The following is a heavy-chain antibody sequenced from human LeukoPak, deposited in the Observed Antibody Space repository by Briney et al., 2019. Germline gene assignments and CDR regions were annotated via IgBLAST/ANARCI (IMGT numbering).Heavy chain of an antibody. V-gene: IGHV1-69*05. Sequence: GASVKVSCKASGGTFSSYAISWVRQAPGQGLEWMGGIIPIFGTANYAQKFQGRVTITTDESTSTAYMELSSLRSEDTAVYYCARDYWNYEQSWFDPWGQGTLVTVSS. CDR1: GGTFSSYA. CDR3: ARDYWNYEQSWFDP. D-gene: IGHD1-7*01. CDR2: IIPIFGTA. J-gene: IGHJ5*02.